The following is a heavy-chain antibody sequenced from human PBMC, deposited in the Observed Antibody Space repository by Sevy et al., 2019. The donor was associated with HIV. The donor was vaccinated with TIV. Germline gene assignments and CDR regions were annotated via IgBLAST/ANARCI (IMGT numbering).Heavy chain of an antibody. V-gene: IGHV4-39*01. J-gene: IGHJ3*02. D-gene: IGHD1-1*01. CDR1: GDSLTVGSYY. Sequence: SETLSLTCAVSGDSLTVGSYYWVWIRQPPGQGLEWVGNIFYTGIFAYNPSLQSRVTISVDTSKNQFSLEQKSVTAADTAAYFCAGRAVQGEGRSFDIWGPGTTVTVSS. CDR2: IFYTGIF. CDR3: AGRAVQGEGRSFDI.